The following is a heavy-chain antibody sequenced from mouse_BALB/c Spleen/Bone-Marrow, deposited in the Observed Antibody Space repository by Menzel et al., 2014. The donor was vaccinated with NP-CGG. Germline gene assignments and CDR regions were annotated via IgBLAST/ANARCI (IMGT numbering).Heavy chain of an antibody. CDR2: GT. Sequence: GTSYNQKFKGKATLTVDKSSSTAYMELRSLTSEDSAVYYCARGFAYWGQGTLVTVSA. V-gene: IGHV1-26*01. J-gene: IGHJ3*01. CDR3: ARGFAY.